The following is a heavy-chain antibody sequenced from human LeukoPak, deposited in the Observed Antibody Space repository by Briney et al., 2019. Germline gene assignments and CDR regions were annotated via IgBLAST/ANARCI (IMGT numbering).Heavy chain of an antibody. J-gene: IGHJ5*02. CDR2: IYYSGRT. CDR1: GGSFSSGGYY. Sequence: SETLSLTCTVSGGSFSSGGYYWSWIRQHPGKGLEWIGYIYYSGRTYYNPSLKSRVTISVDTSKNQYSLKLSSVTAADTAVYHCARVRDGDYGYIGFDPWGQGTLVTVSS. CDR3: ARVRDGDYGYIGFDP. D-gene: IGHD4-17*01. V-gene: IGHV4-31*03.